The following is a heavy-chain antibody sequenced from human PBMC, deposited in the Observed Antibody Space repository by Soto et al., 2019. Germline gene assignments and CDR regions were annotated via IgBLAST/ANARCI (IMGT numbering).Heavy chain of an antibody. CDR3: ARDRTGRGDWFDP. Sequence: LSLTCTVSGGSISSYYWSWIRQPAGKGLEWIGLIYSTGSTNYNPSLKSRVTMSVDASKNQFSLKLNSVTAADTAVYYCARDRTGRGDWFDPWGQGTLVTVSS. J-gene: IGHJ5*02. D-gene: IGHD3-10*01. CDR2: IYSTGST. CDR1: GGSISSYY. V-gene: IGHV4-4*07.